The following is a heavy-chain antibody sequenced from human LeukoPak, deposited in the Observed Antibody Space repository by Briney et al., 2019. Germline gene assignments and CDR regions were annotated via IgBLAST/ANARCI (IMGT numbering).Heavy chain of an antibody. V-gene: IGHV3-23*01. Sequence: GGSLRLSCAASGFTFSSYAMSWVRQAPGKGQEWVSAISGRGGSTYYADSVKGRFTISRDNSKNTLYLQMNSLRAEDTAVYYCAKDFYPKYYGSGSYTYYYMDVWGKGTTVTVSS. CDR1: GFTFSSYA. CDR3: AKDFYPKYYGSGSYTYYYMDV. CDR2: ISGRGGST. D-gene: IGHD3-10*01. J-gene: IGHJ6*03.